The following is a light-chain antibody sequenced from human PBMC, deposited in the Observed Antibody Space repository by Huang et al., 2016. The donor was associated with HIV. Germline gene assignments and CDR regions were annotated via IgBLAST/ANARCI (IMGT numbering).Light chain of an antibody. CDR1: QSVSSY. Sequence: EIVLTQSPATLSLSPGESATLSCRASQSVSSYLAWYQQKPGQAPGLLIYDASNRATGIPARFSGSGYGTDFTLTNSSQEPEDFAVYYGQQRSNWPPTFGQGTKVEIK. CDR2: DAS. V-gene: IGKV3-11*01. CDR3: QQRSNWPPT. J-gene: IGKJ1*01.